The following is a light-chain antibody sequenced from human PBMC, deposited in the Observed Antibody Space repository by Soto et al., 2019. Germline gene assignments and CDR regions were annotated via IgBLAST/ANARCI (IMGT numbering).Light chain of an antibody. V-gene: IGLV1-44*01. J-gene: IGLJ3*02. CDR2: SND. Sequence: QSVLTQPPSASGTPGQRVTISCSGTTSNIGSNTVSWYHHLPGTAPKLLIYSNDQRPSGVPDRFSGSKSGTSASLAISGLKSEDEADYSCAIWDLPLSAWVFGGGTKVTV. CDR3: AIWDLPLSAWV. CDR1: TSNIGSNT.